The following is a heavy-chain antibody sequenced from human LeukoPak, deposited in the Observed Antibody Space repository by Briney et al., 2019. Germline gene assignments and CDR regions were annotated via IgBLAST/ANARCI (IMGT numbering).Heavy chain of an antibody. CDR3: ARERSEITEYYYDSSGPGNAFDI. CDR2: MNPNSGNT. D-gene: IGHD3-22*01. CDR1: GYTFTSYD. V-gene: IGHV1-8*01. Sequence: ASVKVSCKASGYTFTSYDINWVRQATGQGLEWMGWMNPNSGNTGYAQKFQGRVTMTRNTSISTAYMELSSLRSEDTAVYYCARERSEITEYYYDSSGPGNAFDIWGQGTMVTVSS. J-gene: IGHJ3*02.